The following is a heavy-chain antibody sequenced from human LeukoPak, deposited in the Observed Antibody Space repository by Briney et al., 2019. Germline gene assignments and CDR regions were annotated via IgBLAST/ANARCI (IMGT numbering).Heavy chain of an antibody. Sequence: SETLSLTCAVYGGSFSGYYWSWIRQPPGKGLEWIGEINHSGSTNYHPSLKSRVTISVDTSKDQFSLKLSSVTAADTAVYYCARALRTMVRGVPSFDYWGQGTLVTVSS. J-gene: IGHJ4*02. CDR3: ARALRTMVRGVPSFDY. V-gene: IGHV4-34*01. CDR1: GGSFSGYY. CDR2: INHSGST. D-gene: IGHD3-10*01.